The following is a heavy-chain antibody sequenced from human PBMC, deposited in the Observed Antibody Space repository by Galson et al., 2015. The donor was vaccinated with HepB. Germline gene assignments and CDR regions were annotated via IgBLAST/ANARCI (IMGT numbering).Heavy chain of an antibody. Sequence: PALVKPTQTLTLTCTFSGFSLGTSGMCVSWIRQPPGKALEWLARIDWDDDKYYSTSLKTRLTISKDTSKNQVVLTMTNMDPVDTATYYCARILCGQQLVFGDYYYGMDVWGQGTTVTVSS. V-gene: IGHV2-70*11. CDR2: IDWDDDK. J-gene: IGHJ6*02. CDR3: ARILCGQQLVFGDYYYGMDV. CDR1: GFSLGTSGMC. D-gene: IGHD6-13*01.